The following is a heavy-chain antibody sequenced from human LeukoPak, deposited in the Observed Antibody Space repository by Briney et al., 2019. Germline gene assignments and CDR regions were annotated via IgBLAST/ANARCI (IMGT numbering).Heavy chain of an antibody. Sequence: GGSLRLSCAASGLTFSSYGMHWVRQAPGKGLGWVAVISYDGSNKYYADSVKGRFTISRDNSKNTLYLQMNSLRTEDTAVYYCARDEGPFDYWGQGSPVTVSS. CDR1: GLTFSSYG. J-gene: IGHJ4*02. CDR3: ARDEGPFDY. CDR2: ISYDGSNK. V-gene: IGHV3-30*03.